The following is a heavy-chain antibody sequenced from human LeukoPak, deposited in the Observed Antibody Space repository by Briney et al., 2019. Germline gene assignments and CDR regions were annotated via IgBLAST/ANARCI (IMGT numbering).Heavy chain of an antibody. D-gene: IGHD1-14*01. Sequence: GGSLRLSCAASGLTFSNYAMSWVRQAPGKGLEWVSGISGSGDSAYYADSVKGRFTISRDNSKSTVYLQMNSLRAEDAAIYYCAKGRSTWYGDAFDIWGQGTMVIVSS. J-gene: IGHJ3*02. CDR2: ISGSGDSA. CDR1: GLTFSNYA. V-gene: IGHV3-23*01. CDR3: AKGRSTWYGDAFDI.